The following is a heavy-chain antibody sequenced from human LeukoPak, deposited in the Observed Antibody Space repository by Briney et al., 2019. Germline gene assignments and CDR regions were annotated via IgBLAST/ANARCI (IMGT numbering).Heavy chain of an antibody. D-gene: IGHD3-22*01. CDR2: INHSGST. CDR1: GGSFSGYY. CDR3: ARSRYYDSSGYLRTPFDY. J-gene: IGHJ4*02. V-gene: IGHV4-34*01. Sequence: SETLSLTCAVYGGSFSGYYWSWIRQPPGKGLEWIGEINHSGSTNYNPSLKSRVTISVDTSKNQFSLKLSSVTAADTAVYYCARSRYYDSSGYLRTPFDYWGQGTLVTVSS.